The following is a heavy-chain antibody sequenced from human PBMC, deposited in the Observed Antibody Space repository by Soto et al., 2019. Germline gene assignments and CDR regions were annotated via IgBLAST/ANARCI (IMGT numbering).Heavy chain of an antibody. Sequence: QVQLVQSGAEVKKPGSSVKVSCKASGGTFSSYAISWVRQAPGQGLEWMGGIIPIFGTANYAQKFQGRVTITVDESTSTAYMEMSSLRHEDTAVYYCASRYNWNRGRYYYYGMDVWGQGTTVTVSS. J-gene: IGHJ6*02. CDR1: GGTFSSYA. CDR3: ASRYNWNRGRYYYYGMDV. V-gene: IGHV1-69*01. D-gene: IGHD1-1*01. CDR2: IIPIFGTA.